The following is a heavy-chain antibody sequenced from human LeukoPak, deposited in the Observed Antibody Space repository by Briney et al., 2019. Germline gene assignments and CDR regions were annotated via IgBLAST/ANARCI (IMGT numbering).Heavy chain of an antibody. CDR3: ARWGSGYDSRYYFDY. J-gene: IGHJ4*02. V-gene: IGHV1-18*04. Sequence: GASAKVSCKASGYTFTSYGISWVRQAPGQGLEWMGWISAYNGNTNYAQKLQGRVTMTTDTSTSTAYMELRSLRSDDTAVYYCARWGSGYDSRYYFDYWGQGTLVTVSS. CDR2: ISAYNGNT. CDR1: GYTFTSYG. D-gene: IGHD5-12*01.